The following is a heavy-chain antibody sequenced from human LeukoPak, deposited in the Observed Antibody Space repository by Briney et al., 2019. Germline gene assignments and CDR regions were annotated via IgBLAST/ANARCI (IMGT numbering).Heavy chain of an antibody. J-gene: IGHJ4*02. CDR3: ARGVVIAPQTFDY. Sequence: EGSLRLSCAASGFTFSSYAMHWVRQAPGKGLEWVAVISYDGSNKYYADSVKGRFTISRDNSKNTLYLQMNSLRAEDTAVYYCARGVVIAPQTFDYWGQGTLVTVSS. V-gene: IGHV3-30*04. CDR2: ISYDGSNK. D-gene: IGHD2-21*01. CDR1: GFTFSSYA.